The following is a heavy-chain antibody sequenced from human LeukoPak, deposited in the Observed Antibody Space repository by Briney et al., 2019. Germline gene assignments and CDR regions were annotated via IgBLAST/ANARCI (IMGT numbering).Heavy chain of an antibody. J-gene: IGHJ4*02. CDR2: IGTAGDT. CDR3: AKSHRPYGGYGPFDY. V-gene: IGHV3-13*01. D-gene: IGHD5-12*01. Sequence: GGTLRLSCAASGFTFSSYDMHWVRQATGKGLEWVSAIGTAGDTYYPGSVKGRFTISRENAKKSLYLQMNSLRAGDTAVYYCAKSHRPYGGYGPFDYWGQGTLVTVSS. CDR1: GFTFSSYD.